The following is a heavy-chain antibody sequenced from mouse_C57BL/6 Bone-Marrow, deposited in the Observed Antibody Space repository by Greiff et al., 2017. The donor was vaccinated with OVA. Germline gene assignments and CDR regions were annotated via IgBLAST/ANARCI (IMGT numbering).Heavy chain of an antibody. Sequence: QVQLQQPGAELVKPGASVKLSCKASGYTFTSYWMHWVKQRPGQGLEWIGMIHPNSGSTNYNEKFKSKATLTVDTSSSTAYMQLSSLTSEDSAVYYGARARSKTAWFAYWGQGTLVTVSA. CDR1: GYTFTSYW. CDR3: ARARSKTAWFAY. J-gene: IGHJ3*01. CDR2: IHPNSGST. D-gene: IGHD2-5*01. V-gene: IGHV1-64*01.